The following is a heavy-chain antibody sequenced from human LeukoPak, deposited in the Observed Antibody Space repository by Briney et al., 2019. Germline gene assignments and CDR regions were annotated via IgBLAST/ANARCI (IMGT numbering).Heavy chain of an antibody. CDR1: GYTFTGYY. Sequence: ASVKVSCKASGYTFTGYYMHWVRQAPGQGLEWMGWINPNSGGTNYAQKFQGRVTMTRDTSISTAYMELSRLRSDDTAVYYCARDYYDSSGYYGDYYYYMDVWGKGTTVTVSS. D-gene: IGHD3-22*01. CDR2: INPNSGGT. V-gene: IGHV1-2*02. J-gene: IGHJ6*03. CDR3: ARDYYDSSGYYGDYYYYMDV.